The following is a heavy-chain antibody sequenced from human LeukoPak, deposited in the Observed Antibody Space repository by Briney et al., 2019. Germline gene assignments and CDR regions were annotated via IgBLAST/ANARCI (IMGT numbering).Heavy chain of an antibody. J-gene: IGHJ3*02. CDR3: ARGAPKEIQLWLRLRGVAFDI. V-gene: IGHV4-39*01. CDR2: VRT. CDR1: GGSISSSSHY. Sequence: SETLSLTCTVSGGSISSSSHYWGWIRQPPGKGLEWIGVRTYYNPSLKNRVTITRDTSKNQFSLKLNSVTAADTAVYYCARGAPKEIQLWLRLRGVAFDIWGQGTMVTVSS. D-gene: IGHD5-18*01.